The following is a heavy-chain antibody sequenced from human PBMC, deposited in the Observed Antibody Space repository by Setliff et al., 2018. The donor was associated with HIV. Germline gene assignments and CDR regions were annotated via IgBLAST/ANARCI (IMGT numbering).Heavy chain of an antibody. D-gene: IGHD2-21*02. V-gene: IGHV4-38-2*02. J-gene: IGHJ6*03. Sequence: SETLSLTCTVSGYSISSGYYWGWIRQSPGKGLEWIGSLYYRGTTYYNPSLKSRVTISTGTSNNQFSLTLSSVTAADTAVYYCARGVLITKRVTQTGGYYYYTDVWGKGTTVTVSS. CDR1: GYSISSGYY. CDR3: ARGVLITKRVTQTGGYYYYTDV. CDR2: LYYRGTT.